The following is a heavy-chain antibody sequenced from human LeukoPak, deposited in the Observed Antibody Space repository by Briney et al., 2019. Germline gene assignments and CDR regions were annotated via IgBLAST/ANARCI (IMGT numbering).Heavy chain of an antibody. CDR3: ARGVCSGGSCYSLMFDY. D-gene: IGHD2-15*01. Sequence: HPGGSLRLSCVASGFTFSSYDMHWVRQATGKGLEWVSAIGTAGDTYYPGSVKGRFTISRENAKNSLYLQMNSLRAGDTAVYYCARGVCSGGSCYSLMFDYWGQGTLVTVSS. CDR2: IGTAGDT. V-gene: IGHV3-13*01. CDR1: GFTFSSYD. J-gene: IGHJ4*02.